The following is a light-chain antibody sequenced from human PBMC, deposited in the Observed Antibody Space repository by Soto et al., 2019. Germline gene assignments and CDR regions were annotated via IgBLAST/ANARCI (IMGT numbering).Light chain of an antibody. J-gene: IGKJ1*01. CDR2: GAS. CDR3: QQYGSSPRT. Sequence: EIVLTQSPGTLSWSTGERATLSCRASQSVSSSYLAWYQQKPGQAPRLLIYGASSRATGIPDRFSGSWSGTDFTLTISRLEPEDFAVYYCQQYGSSPRTFGQGTKVEIK. V-gene: IGKV3-20*01. CDR1: QSVSSSY.